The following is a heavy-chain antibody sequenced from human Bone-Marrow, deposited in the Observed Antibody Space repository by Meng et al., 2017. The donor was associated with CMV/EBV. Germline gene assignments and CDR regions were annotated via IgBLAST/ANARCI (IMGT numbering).Heavy chain of an antibody. J-gene: IGHJ4*02. CDR1: GDTFNSYT. D-gene: IGHD1-20*01. CDR2: IIPILGIA. Sequence: SVKVSCKASGDTFNSYTISWVRQAPGQGLEWMGRIIPILGIANYAQKFQGRVTITADKSTSTAYMELSSLRSEDTAVYYCARVAITGTGEGLWLDYWGQGTLVTVSS. V-gene: IGHV1-69*02. CDR3: ARVAITGTGEGLWLDY.